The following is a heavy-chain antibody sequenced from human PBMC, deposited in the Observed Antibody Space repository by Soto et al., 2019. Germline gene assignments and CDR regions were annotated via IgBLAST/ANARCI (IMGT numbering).Heavy chain of an antibody. J-gene: IGHJ6*02. CDR2: IYYSGST. CDR1: GGSISSSSYY. CDR3: ARTGRGYSYYYGMDV. V-gene: IGHV4-39*01. D-gene: IGHD5-12*01. Sequence: SETLSLTCTVSGGSISSSSYYWGWIRQPPGKGLEWIGSIYYSGSTYYNPSLKSRVTISVDTSKNQFSLKLSSVTAADTAVYYCARTGRGYSYYYGMDVWGQGTTVTVSS.